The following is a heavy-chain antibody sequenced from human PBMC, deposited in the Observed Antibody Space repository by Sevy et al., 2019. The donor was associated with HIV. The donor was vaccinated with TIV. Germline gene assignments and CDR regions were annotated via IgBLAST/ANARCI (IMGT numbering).Heavy chain of an antibody. J-gene: IGHJ4*02. D-gene: IGHD2-2*01. CDR2: INSDGSSP. V-gene: IGHV3-74*01. Sequence: GGSLRLCCAASGFGFSNYWMHWVRQVPGKGLVWVSRINSDGSSPSYADFVKGRFTISRDNAENTLYLQMNSLRAEDTALYYCARDPAMPPRGYWGQGTLVTVSS. CDR3: ARDPAMPPRGY. CDR1: GFGFSNYW.